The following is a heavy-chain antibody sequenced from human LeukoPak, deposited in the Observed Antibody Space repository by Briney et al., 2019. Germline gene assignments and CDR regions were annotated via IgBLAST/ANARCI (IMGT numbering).Heavy chain of an antibody. J-gene: IGHJ4*02. V-gene: IGHV4-59*08. CDR2: IYYGGST. CDR1: GGSISSYY. D-gene: IGHD5-18*01. CDR3: ARLYGGYSYGYFDY. Sequence: SETLSLTCTVSGGSISSYYWSWIRQPPGKGLEWIGYIYYGGSTNYNPSLKSRVTISVDTSKNQFSLKLSSVTAADTAVYYCARLYGGYSYGYFDYWGQGTLVTVSS.